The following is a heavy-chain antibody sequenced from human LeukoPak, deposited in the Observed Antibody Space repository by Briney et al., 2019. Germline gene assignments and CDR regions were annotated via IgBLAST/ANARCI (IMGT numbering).Heavy chain of an antibody. Sequence: SQTLSLTCAISGDIVSSNSVTWNWIRQSPSRGLEWLGRTYYRSTWYNDYAVSVRGRITVNPDTSKNQFSLHLDSVTPEDTAVYYCARRLTQYDCFDPWGQGILVTVSS. CDR2: TYYRSTWYN. CDR1: GDIVSSNSVT. CDR3: ARRLTQYDCFDP. D-gene: IGHD2-2*01. V-gene: IGHV6-1*01. J-gene: IGHJ5*02.